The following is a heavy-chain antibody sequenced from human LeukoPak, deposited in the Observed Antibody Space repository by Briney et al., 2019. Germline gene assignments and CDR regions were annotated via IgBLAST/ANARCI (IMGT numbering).Heavy chain of an antibody. D-gene: IGHD6-13*01. CDR1: GYTFTSYY. CDR2: INPSGGST. Sequence: ASVKVSCEASGYTFTSYYMHWVRQAPGQGLEWMGIINPSGGSTSYAQKFQGRVTTTRDTSTSTVYMELSSLRSEDTAVYYCARDRGRAAAGTGGFDYWGQGTLVTVSS. V-gene: IGHV1-46*01. J-gene: IGHJ4*02. CDR3: ARDRGRAAAGTGGFDY.